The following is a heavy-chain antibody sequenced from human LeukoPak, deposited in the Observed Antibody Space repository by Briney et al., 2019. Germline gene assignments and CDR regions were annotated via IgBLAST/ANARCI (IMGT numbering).Heavy chain of an antibody. CDR1: GFSLSTSRMC. J-gene: IGHJ5*02. V-gene: IGHV2-70*01. Sequence: SGPALVKPPQTLTLTCTFSGFSLSTSRMCVSWIRQPPGKALEWLALIDWDDDKYYSTSLKTRLTISKDTSKNQVVLTMTNMDPVDTATYYCARTPYYYDSSGYYYWFDPWGQGTLVTVSS. CDR3: ARTPYYYDSSGYYYWFDP. D-gene: IGHD3-22*01. CDR2: IDWDDDK.